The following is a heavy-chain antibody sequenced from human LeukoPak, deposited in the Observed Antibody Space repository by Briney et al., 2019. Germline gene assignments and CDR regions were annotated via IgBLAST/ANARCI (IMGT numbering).Heavy chain of an antibody. V-gene: IGHV3-48*01. J-gene: IGHJ5*02. CDR2: ISSGGSSI. CDR3: ARDEEARLTTSRGFDP. D-gene: IGHD3-10*01. CDR1: GFTFSSYS. Sequence: GRSLRLSCAASGFTFSSYSMDWVRQAPGKGLEWVSYISSGGSSIYYADSVKGRFTVSRDNAKNSLYLQMNSLRAEDTAVYYCARDEEARLTTSRGFDPWGQGTLVTVSS.